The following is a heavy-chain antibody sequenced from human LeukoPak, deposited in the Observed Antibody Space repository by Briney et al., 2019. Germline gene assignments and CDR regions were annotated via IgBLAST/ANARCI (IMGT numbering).Heavy chain of an antibody. CDR3: ARDREGGEMATIPTSFGY. CDR1: GYTFTSYD. J-gene: IGHJ4*02. D-gene: IGHD5-24*01. V-gene: IGHV1-8*01. CDR2: MNPNSGNT. Sequence: ASVKVSCKASGYTFTSYDINWVRQATGQGLEWMGWMNPNSGNTGYAQKFQGRVTMTRNTSISTAYMELSSLRSEDTAVYYCARDREGGEMATIPTSFGYWGQGTLVTVSS.